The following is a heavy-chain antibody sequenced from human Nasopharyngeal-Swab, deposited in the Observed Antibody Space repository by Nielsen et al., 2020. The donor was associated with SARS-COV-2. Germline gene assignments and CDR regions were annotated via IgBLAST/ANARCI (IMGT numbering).Heavy chain of an antibody. D-gene: IGHD2-15*01. Sequence: VRQAPGKGLEWVSYISGGSRAIYYADSVKGRFTISRDNGKNSLYLQMSSPRDEDTAVYYCARDSRVAYSMDVWGQGTTVTVSS. CDR2: ISGGSRAI. CDR3: ARDSRVAYSMDV. V-gene: IGHV3-48*02. J-gene: IGHJ6*02.